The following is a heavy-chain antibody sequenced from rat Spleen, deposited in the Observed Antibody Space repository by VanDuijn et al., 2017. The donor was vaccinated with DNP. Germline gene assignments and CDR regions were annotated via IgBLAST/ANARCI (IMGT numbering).Heavy chain of an antibody. CDR3: ARLGGD. Sequence: EVQLVESGGGLVQPGRSMKLSCAASGFTFSSNWLNWIRQAPGKGLEWVASISTSGGSTYYRDSVKGRFTVSRDNAKSTLYLQMNSLRSEDTATYYCARLGGDWGQGVMVTVSS. D-gene: IGHD5-1*01. CDR1: GFTFSSNW. V-gene: IGHV5-25*01. J-gene: IGHJ2*01. CDR2: ISTSGGST.